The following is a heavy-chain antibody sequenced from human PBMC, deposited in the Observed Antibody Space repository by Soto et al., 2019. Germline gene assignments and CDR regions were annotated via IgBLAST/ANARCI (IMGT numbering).Heavy chain of an antibody. V-gene: IGHV5-51*01. Sequence: GESLKISCKGSGYSFTSYWIGWVRQMPGKGLEWMGTIYPGDSDTRYSPSFQGQVTISADKSISTAYLQWSSLKASDTAMYYCARNLVGYCSSTSCPNKYYYYYGMDVWGQGTTVTVSS. CDR1: GYSFTSYW. CDR3: ARNLVGYCSSTSCPNKYYYYYGMDV. D-gene: IGHD2-2*01. CDR2: IYPGDSDT. J-gene: IGHJ6*02.